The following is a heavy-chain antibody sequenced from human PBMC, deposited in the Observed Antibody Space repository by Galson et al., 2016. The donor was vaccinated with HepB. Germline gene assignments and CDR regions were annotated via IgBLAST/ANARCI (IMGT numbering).Heavy chain of an antibody. V-gene: IGHV3-30-3*01. CDR3: ARASGGVGSRYPDY. CDR1: GFTFSNYV. D-gene: IGHD3-16*01. Sequence: SLRLSCAASGFTFSNYVMFWVRQAPDKGLEWVAITSYDGGNKYYADSVKGRFSISRDNSKNTLYLQMDSLRAEDTAAFYCARASGGVGSRYPDYWGQGTLVTVSS. CDR2: TSYDGGNK. J-gene: IGHJ4*02.